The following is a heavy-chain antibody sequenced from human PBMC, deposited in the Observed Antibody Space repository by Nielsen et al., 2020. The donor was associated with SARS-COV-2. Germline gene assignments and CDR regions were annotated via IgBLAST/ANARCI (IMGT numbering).Heavy chain of an antibody. CDR1: GFNFTSLW. Sequence: GESLKISCETSGFNFTSLWMNWVRQAPGKGLEWVANIKEDGTERNYVDAVKGRFTISRDNARKSLYLQMDSLRADDTAVYYCARGTQQLVRFYYYYGMDVWGQGTTVTVSS. CDR3: ARGTQQLVRFYYYYGMDV. D-gene: IGHD6-13*01. V-gene: IGHV3-7*03. J-gene: IGHJ6*02. CDR2: IKEDGTER.